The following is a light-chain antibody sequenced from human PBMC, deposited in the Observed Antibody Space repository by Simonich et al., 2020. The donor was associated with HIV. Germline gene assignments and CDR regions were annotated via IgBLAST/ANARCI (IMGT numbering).Light chain of an antibody. V-gene: IGKV4-1*01. CDR1: QSVLYSSNNMNY. CDR2: WAA. Sequence: DIVMTQSPDSLAVSLGERATINCKSSQSVLYSSNNMNYLAWYQQKPGQPPKLLIYWAATRVSGVPDRFSGSGSGTDFTLIISSLQAEDVAVYYCQQYYSTPLTFGGGTKVEIK. CDR3: QQYYSTPLT. J-gene: IGKJ4*01.